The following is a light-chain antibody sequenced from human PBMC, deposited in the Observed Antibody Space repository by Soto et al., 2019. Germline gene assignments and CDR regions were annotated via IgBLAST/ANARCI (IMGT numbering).Light chain of an antibody. V-gene: IGLV2-11*01. J-gene: IGLJ1*01. CDR2: DVS. Sequence: QSVLTQPRSVSGSPGQSVTISCTGTSSDVGGYNYVSWYQQHPGKAPKLMIYDVSKRPSGVPDRFSGSKSGNTASLTISGLQAEDEADYYCFSCAGSYDVFATGTKVXVL. CDR3: FSCAGSYDV. CDR1: SSDVGGYNY.